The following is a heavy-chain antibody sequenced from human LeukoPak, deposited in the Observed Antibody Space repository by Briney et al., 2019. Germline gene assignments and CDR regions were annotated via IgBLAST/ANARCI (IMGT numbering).Heavy chain of an antibody. Sequence: GRSLRLSCAASGFTFSSYAMHWVRQAPGKGLEWVAVISYDGSNKYYADSVKGRFTISRDNSKNTLYLQMNSLRAEDTAVYYCARGHLYGDPFDYWGQGTLVTVSS. J-gene: IGHJ4*02. CDR1: GFTFSSYA. CDR2: ISYDGSNK. CDR3: ARGHLYGDPFDY. D-gene: IGHD4-17*01. V-gene: IGHV3-30-3*01.